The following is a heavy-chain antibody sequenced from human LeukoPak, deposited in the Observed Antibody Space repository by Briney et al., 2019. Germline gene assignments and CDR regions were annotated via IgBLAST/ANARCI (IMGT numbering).Heavy chain of an antibody. J-gene: IGHJ6*02. CDR2: IKGQTDGGAT. CDR1: GFTFSSAW. D-gene: IGHD1-1*01. CDR3: TAPKLVLYGLDV. V-gene: IGHV3-15*07. Sequence: GGSLRLSGAASGFTFSSAWWDWVGQAQGRGLEWGGRIKGQTDGGATDSDAPVKGRFTISRDDSRNTLYLQMNSLNTEDTAVYYCTAPKLVLYGLDVWGQGTTVIVSS.